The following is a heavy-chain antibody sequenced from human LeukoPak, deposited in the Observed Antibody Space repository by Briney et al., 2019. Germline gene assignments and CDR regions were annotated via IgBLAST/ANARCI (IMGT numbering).Heavy chain of an antibody. V-gene: IGHV3-23*01. CDR1: TFTFSSYN. J-gene: IGHJ6*03. D-gene: IGHD2/OR15-2a*01. Sequence: PGRSLRLSCAASTFTFSSYNMNWVRQAPGKGLEWVSAISGSGGSTYYADSVKGRFTISRDNSKNTLYLQMNSLRAEDTAVYYCAKVGNPYYYMDVWGKGTTVTVSS. CDR2: ISGSGGST. CDR3: AKVGNPYYYMDV.